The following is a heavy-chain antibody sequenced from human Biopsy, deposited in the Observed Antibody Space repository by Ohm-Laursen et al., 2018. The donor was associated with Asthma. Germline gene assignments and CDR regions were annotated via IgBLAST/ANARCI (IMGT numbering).Heavy chain of an antibody. J-gene: IGHJ4*02. Sequence: SLRLSCAASGFTFSSYGMHWVRQAPGKGLEWVAVIWYDGSNKYYADSVKGRFTISRDNSKNTLYLQMNSMRAEDTAVYYCARDPAGYYYFDYWGQGALVTVSS. D-gene: IGHD3-22*01. CDR1: GFTFSSYG. CDR2: IWYDGSNK. V-gene: IGHV3-33*01. CDR3: ARDPAGYYYFDY.